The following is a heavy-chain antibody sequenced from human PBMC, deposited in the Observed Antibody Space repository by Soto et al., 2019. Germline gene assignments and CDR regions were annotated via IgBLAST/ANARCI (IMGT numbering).Heavy chain of an antibody. CDR1: GYILSAYY. J-gene: IGHJ5*02. CDR2: INPSGGTT. D-gene: IGHD2-21*02. Sequence: ASVKVSCKASGYILSAYYMHWVRQAPGQGLEWMGIINPSGGTTTYAQNFQGRVTMTRDTSTSTVYMELSSLTSEDTAMYYCARSYCGGDRPNNWFDPWG. V-gene: IGHV1-46*01. CDR3: ARSYCGGDRPNNWFDP.